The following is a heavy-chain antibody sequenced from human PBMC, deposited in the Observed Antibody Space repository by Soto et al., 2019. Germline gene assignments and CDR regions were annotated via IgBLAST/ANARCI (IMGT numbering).Heavy chain of an antibody. J-gene: IGHJ4*02. V-gene: IGHV3-33*01. CDR2: IWYDGSNK. CDR3: ARDRGPEGFDY. D-gene: IGHD3-10*01. CDR1: GFTFSSYG. Sequence: QVQLVESGGGVVQPGRSLRLSCAASGFTFSSYGMHWVRQAPGKGLEGVAVIWYDGSNKYYADSVKGRFTISRDNSKNTLYLQMNSLRAEDTAVYYCARDRGPEGFDYWGQGTLVTVSS.